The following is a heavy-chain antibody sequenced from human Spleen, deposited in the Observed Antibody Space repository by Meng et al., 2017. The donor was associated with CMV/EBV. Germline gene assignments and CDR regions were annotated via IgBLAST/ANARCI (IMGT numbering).Heavy chain of an antibody. CDR3: ARHRGWDRYGGNFYSSDI. CDR1: ESIFSDYY. D-gene: IGHD2-21*01. V-gene: IGHV3-11*01. J-gene: IGHJ3*02. Sequence: GGSLRLSCAASESIFSDYYMTWIRQAPGKGLEWISYITSRGAGTIYADSVKGRFTISVDSATNSLYLQMNRLRAEDTAVYYCARHRGWDRYGGNFYSSDIWGQGTMVTVSS. CDR2: ITSRGAGT.